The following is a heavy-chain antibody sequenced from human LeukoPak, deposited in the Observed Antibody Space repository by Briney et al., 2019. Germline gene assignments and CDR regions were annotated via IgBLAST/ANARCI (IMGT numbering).Heavy chain of an antibody. J-gene: IGHJ6*03. CDR2: IIPSGGRT. Sequence: PGGSLRLSCEASGFTFNNYVMSWVRQAPGKGLEWVSSIIPSGGRTSYAESVKGRFTISRDNSKNTVNLQMNTLRAEDTAVYYCAKGEDGFEYYYYMDGWGKGTTVTVSS. D-gene: IGHD2/OR15-2a*01. V-gene: IGHV3-23*01. CDR3: AKGEDGFEYYYYMDG. CDR1: GFTFNNYV.